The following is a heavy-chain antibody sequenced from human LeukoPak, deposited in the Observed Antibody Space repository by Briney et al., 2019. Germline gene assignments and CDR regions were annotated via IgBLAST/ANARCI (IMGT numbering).Heavy chain of an antibody. CDR2: IIPIFGTA. J-gene: IGHJ6*03. V-gene: IGHV1-69*05. CDR3: ARASDYVWGSYRYRPYYYYMDV. D-gene: IGHD3-16*02. Sequence: SVKVSCKASGGTFSSYAISWVRQAPGQGLEWMGGIIPIFGTANYAQKFQGRVTITTDESTSTAYMELSSLRSEDTAVYYCARASDYVWGSYRYRPYYYYMDVWGKGATVTVSS. CDR1: GGTFSSYA.